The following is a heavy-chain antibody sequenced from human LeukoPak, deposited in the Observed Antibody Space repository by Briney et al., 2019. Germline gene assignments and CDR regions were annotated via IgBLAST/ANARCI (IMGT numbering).Heavy chain of an antibody. CDR1: SASISTYY. CDR2: IYHSGTS. D-gene: IGHD3-3*01. Sequence: SETLSLTCTVSSASISTYYWSWIRQPPGKGLEWIGYIYHSGTSNYNPSLKSRVTMSVDTSKNQFSLKLSSVTAADTAVYYCARGGRYYDFWSGYFWSSPSTGQPKNWFDPWGQGTLVTVSS. CDR3: ARGGRYYDFWSGYFWSSPSTGQPKNWFDP. V-gene: IGHV4-59*12. J-gene: IGHJ5*02.